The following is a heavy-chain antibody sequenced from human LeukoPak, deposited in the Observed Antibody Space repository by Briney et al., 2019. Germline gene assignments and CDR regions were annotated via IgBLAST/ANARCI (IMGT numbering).Heavy chain of an antibody. Sequence: GGSLRLSCAASGFTFSNYALNWVRQAPGKGLEWVSAISGNGGSTYYADSVKGRFTISRDNSKNTLYLQMNSLRAEDTAVYYCARVPSTGYYSDYYFDYWGQGTRVTVSS. V-gene: IGHV3-23*01. CDR2: ISGNGGST. D-gene: IGHD3-9*01. J-gene: IGHJ4*02. CDR3: ARVPSTGYYSDYYFDY. CDR1: GFTFSNYA.